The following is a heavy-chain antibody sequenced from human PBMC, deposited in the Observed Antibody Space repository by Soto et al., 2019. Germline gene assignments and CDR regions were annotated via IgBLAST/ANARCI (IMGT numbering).Heavy chain of an antibody. CDR3: ARHYYGSGSYYKGWFDP. D-gene: IGHD3-10*01. CDR2: INHSGST. V-gene: IGHV4-34*01. J-gene: IGHJ5*02. Sequence: SETLSLTCAVYGGSFSGYYWSWIRQPPGKGLEWIGEINHSGSTNYNPSLKSRVTISVDTSKNQFSLKLSSVTAADTAVYYCARHYYGSGSYYKGWFDPWGQGTLVTVSS. CDR1: GGSFSGYY.